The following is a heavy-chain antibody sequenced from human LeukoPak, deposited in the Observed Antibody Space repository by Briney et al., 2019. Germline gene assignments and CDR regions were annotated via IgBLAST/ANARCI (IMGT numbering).Heavy chain of an antibody. CDR1: GGSISSSSYY. Sequence: SETLSLTCTVSGGSISSSSYYWGWIRQPPGKGLEWIGSIYYSGSTYYNSSLKSRVTISLDTSKNQFSLRLSSVTAADTAVYYCARGIQLWSPFDYWGQGTLVTVSS. CDR2: IYYSGST. J-gene: IGHJ4*02. D-gene: IGHD5-18*01. V-gene: IGHV4-39*07. CDR3: ARGIQLWSPFDY.